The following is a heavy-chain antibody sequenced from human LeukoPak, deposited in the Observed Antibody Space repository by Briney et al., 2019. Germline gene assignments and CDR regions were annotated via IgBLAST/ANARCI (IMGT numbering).Heavy chain of an antibody. D-gene: IGHD2-15*01. J-gene: IGHJ6*02. CDR3: ARDRRDIVVVVAAHYYYYGMDV. CDR1: GFTFSSHA. CDR2: ISYDGSNK. V-gene: IGHV3-30-3*01. Sequence: GGSLRLSCAASGFTFSSHAMHWVRQAPGKGLEWVAVISYDGSNKYYADSVKGRFTISRDNSKNTLYLQMNSLRAEDTAVYYCARDRRDIVVVVAAHYYYYGMDVWGQGTTVTVSS.